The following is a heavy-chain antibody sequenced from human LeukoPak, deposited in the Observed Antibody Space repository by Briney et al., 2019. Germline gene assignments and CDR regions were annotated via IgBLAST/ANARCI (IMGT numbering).Heavy chain of an antibody. CDR1: GFTVSSNY. CDR3: ARSVVPAAMIH. J-gene: IGHJ4*02. CDR2: IYSGGST. V-gene: IGHV3-53*01. Sequence: PGGSLRLSCAASGFTVSSNYMSWVRQAPGKGLEWVSVIYSGGSTYYADSVKGRFTISRDNSKNTLYLQMNSLRAEDTAVYYCARSVVPAAMIHWGQGTPVTVSS. D-gene: IGHD2-2*01.